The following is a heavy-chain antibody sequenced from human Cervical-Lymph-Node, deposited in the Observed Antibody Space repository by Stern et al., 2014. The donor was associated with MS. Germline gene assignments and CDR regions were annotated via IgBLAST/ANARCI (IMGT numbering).Heavy chain of an antibody. CDR1: GASISSYY. CDR3: ARKSLSMDHYFDS. Sequence: QVQLQESGPGLVKPSETLSLTCTVSGASISSYYWNWIRQPPGKGLEWIGYIYYTGTTNYNPSLKGRVAISLDTSKNQFSLILRSVSAADTAVYYCARKSLSMDHYFDSWRQGTLVTVSS. J-gene: IGHJ4*02. D-gene: IGHD2-2*03. V-gene: IGHV4-59*01. CDR2: IYYTGTT.